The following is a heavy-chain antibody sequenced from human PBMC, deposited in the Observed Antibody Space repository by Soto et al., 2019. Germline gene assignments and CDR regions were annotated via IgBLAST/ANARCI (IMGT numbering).Heavy chain of an antibody. V-gene: IGHV1-2*02. CDR3: VVGVGAMVFDY. CDR1: GYTFTGYN. Sequence: ASVRVSCKGAGYTFTGYNMLWVRQAPGQGLEWMGWINPNSGGTNYAQKFQGRVTMTRDTSISTAYMELSRLRSDDTAVYYGVVGVGAMVFDYWGQGTLVTVSS. D-gene: IGHD1-26*01. J-gene: IGHJ4*02. CDR2: INPNSGGT.